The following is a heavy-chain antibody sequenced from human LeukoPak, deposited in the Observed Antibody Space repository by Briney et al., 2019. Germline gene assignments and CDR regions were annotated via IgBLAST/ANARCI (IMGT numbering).Heavy chain of an antibody. CDR3: ATGVHGIAAAGDYYFDY. V-gene: IGHV4-59*01. CDR1: GGSIRSYY. J-gene: IGHJ4*02. Sequence: SETLSLTCTVSGGSIRSYYWSWIRQPPGKGLEWIGYMYYRGNTNYNPSLKSRVTISVDTSKNQFSLKLNSVTAADTAVYYCATGVHGIAAAGDYYFDYWGQGTLVTVSS. D-gene: IGHD6-13*01. CDR2: MYYRGNT.